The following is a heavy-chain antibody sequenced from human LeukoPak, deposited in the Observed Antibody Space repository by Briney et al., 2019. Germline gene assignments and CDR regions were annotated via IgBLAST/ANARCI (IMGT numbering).Heavy chain of an antibody. Sequence: GASVKVSCKASGYTFTTYGISWVRQAPGQGLEWMGWISAYSGSTNYTQSLQGRVTMTTDTSTSTAYMELRSPRSDDTAVYYCARHYGGTFFDYWGQGTLVTVSS. V-gene: IGHV1-18*01. CDR1: GYTFTTYG. CDR2: ISAYSGST. CDR3: ARHYGGTFFDY. J-gene: IGHJ4*02. D-gene: IGHD4-23*01.